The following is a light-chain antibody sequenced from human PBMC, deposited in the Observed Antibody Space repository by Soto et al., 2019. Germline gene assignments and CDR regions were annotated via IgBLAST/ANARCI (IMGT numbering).Light chain of an antibody. CDR3: QQYNNWPWT. CDR1: QSVSTY. J-gene: IGKJ1*01. V-gene: IGKV3-15*01. Sequence: EVVLTQSPATLSLSPGERATLSCWASQSVSTYLAWYQQKPGQAPRLLIYGASTRATSFPARFSGSGSGTDFTLTISSLQSEDFAVYYCQQYNNWPWTFGQGTKVDIK. CDR2: GAS.